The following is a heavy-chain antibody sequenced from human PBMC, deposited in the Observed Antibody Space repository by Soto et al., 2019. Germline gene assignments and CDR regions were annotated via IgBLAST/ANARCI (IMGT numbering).Heavy chain of an antibody. Sequence: QVQLQESGPGLVKPSETLSLTCTVSGGSISSYYWSWIRQPPGKGLEWIGYIYYSGSTNYNPSLKSRVTISVDTSKNQFSLKLSSVTAADTAVYYCARHVTAGPESFYWYFDLWGRGTLVTVSS. CDR2: IYYSGST. D-gene: IGHD2-21*02. J-gene: IGHJ2*01. CDR1: GGSISSYY. CDR3: ARHVTAGPESFYWYFDL. V-gene: IGHV4-59*08.